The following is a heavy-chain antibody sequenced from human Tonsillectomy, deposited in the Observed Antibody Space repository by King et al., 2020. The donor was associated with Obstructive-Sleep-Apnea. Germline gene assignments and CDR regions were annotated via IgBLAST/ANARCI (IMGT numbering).Heavy chain of an antibody. D-gene: IGHD6-13*01. CDR1: GFTFSNAW. J-gene: IGHJ5*02. CDR2: IKSKTDGGTT. Sequence: DVQLVQSGGGLVKPGGSLRLSCAASGFTFSNAWMSWVRQAPGKGLEWVGRIKSKTDGGTTDYAAPVKGRFTISRDDSKNKLYLQMNSLKTEDTAVYYCAGAGRLYSSSWYFKFDPWGQGTLVTVSS. V-gene: IGHV3-15*01. CDR3: AGAGRLYSSSWYFKFDP.